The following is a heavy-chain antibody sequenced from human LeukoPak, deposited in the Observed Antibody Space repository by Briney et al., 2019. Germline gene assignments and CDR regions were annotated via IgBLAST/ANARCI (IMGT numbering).Heavy chain of an antibody. J-gene: IGHJ4*02. D-gene: IGHD3-3*01. CDR1: GFTFTIYE. V-gene: IGHV3-48*03. CDR3: ARDWRLQFYDY. CDR2: ISPSGSTT. Sequence: PGGSLRLSCAASGFTFTIYEMNWVRQAPGKGLEWVSYISPSGSTTFYADSVKGRFTISRDNAQNSLYLQMNSLRAEDSAVYYWARDWRLQFYDYWGQGILVTVSS.